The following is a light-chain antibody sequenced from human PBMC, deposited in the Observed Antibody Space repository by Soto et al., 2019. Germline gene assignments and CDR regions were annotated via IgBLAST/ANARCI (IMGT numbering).Light chain of an antibody. V-gene: IGKV3-20*01. CDR2: GAS. CDR3: QQYGSSPPIT. J-gene: IGKJ5*01. CDR1: QSVRSNS. Sequence: EIVLTQPPGTLSLSPGERATLSCRASQSVRSNSLAWYQRKPGQAPRLLIYGASSRATGIPDRFSGSGSGTDFTLTISRLEPEDFAVYYCQQYGSSPPITFGQGTLLEI.